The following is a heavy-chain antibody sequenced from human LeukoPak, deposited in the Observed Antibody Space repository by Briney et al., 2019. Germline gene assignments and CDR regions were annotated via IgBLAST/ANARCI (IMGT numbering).Heavy chain of an antibody. V-gene: IGHV3-23*01. CDR1: GFTFSSYA. J-gene: IGHJ4*02. Sequence: GSLLLSCAASGFTFSSYAMSWVRPAPGKGLEWVSAISGSGGSTYYADSVKGRFTISRDNSKNTLYLQMNSLRAEDTAVYYCAKTEISTHYYGSGSYPDYWGQGTLVTVSS. CDR2: ISGSGGST. D-gene: IGHD3-10*01. CDR3: AKTEISTHYYGSGSYPDY.